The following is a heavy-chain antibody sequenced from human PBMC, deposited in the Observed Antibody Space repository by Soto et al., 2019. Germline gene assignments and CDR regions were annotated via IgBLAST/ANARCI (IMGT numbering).Heavy chain of an antibody. V-gene: IGHV1-18*04. CDR1: GYTFTSYG. CDR3: AAELYSGGRCCSFDI. Sequence: ASVKVSCKASGYTFTSYGISWVRQAPGQGLEWMGWTSPDNGNTDYAQRVQGRVTMTTDTSTNTAYMELSSLGSEDTAVYYCAAELYSGGRCCSFDIWGQGTLVTVSS. D-gene: IGHD2-15*01. CDR2: TSPDNGNT. J-gene: IGHJ3*02.